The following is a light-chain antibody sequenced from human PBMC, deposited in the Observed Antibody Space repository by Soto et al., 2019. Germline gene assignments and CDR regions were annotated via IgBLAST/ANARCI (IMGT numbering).Light chain of an antibody. Sequence: EIVLTQSPGTLSLSPGERATLSCRASQSVTNSYLAWYQQKPGQAPRLLIYGASSRATSIPDRFSGSGSGTDFTLTISRLESEDFAVYYCQQYGTLITFGQGTRLEIK. CDR3: QQYGTLIT. CDR1: QSVTNSY. J-gene: IGKJ5*01. V-gene: IGKV3-20*01. CDR2: GAS.